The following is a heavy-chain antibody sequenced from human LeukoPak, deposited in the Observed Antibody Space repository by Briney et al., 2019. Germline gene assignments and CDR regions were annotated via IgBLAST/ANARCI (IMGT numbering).Heavy chain of an antibody. CDR1: GFSFGSYA. V-gene: IGHV3-23*01. CDR3: ARDYYDSSGYRNPFDY. J-gene: IGHJ4*02. CDR2: ISGSVSGSGDCT. D-gene: IGHD3-22*01. Sequence: GGSLRLSCAASGFSFGSYAMSWVRQAAGRGLEWVSEISGSVSGSGDCTHYADSVKGRFTISRDNSKKTLYLQMNSLRAEDTAVYYCARDYYDSSGYRNPFDYWGQGTLVTVSS.